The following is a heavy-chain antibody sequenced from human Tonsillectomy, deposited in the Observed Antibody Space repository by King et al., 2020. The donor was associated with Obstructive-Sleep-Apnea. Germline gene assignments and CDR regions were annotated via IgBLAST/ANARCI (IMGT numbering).Heavy chain of an antibody. Sequence: VQLVESGGGLVQPGGSLKLSCAASGFTFSGSAMHWVRQASGKGLEWVGRIRSKANSYATAYAASVKGRFTISRDDSKNTAYLQMNSLKTEDTAVYYCIRRGYYGSGSLTYYFDYWGQGTLVTVSS. J-gene: IGHJ4*02. D-gene: IGHD3-10*01. CDR3: IRRGYYGSGSLTYYFDY. V-gene: IGHV3-73*01. CDR1: GFTFSGSA. CDR2: IRSKANSYAT.